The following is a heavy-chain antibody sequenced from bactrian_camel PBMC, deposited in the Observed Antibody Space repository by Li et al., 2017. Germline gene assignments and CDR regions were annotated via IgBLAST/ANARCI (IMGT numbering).Heavy chain of an antibody. D-gene: IGHD3*01. Sequence: VQLVESGGGLVQPGGSLRLSCVVSGHSSDDYCVAWFRQGAGKLRDGISSINTGGGTYYADSVKGRFTISKAESTLYLQLNSLKTEDTAMYYCTRVLYDTHQWNFGYWGQGTQVTVS. V-gene: IGHV3S1*01. CDR2: INTGGGT. CDR3: TRVLYDTHQWNFGY. CDR1: GHSSDDYC. J-gene: IGHJ6*01.